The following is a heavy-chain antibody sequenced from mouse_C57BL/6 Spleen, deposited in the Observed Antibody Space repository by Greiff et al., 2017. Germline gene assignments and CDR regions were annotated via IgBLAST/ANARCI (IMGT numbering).Heavy chain of an antibody. CDR2: INPNNGGT. J-gene: IGHJ4*01. V-gene: IGHV1-26*01. CDR1: GYTFTDYY. CDR3: ARGGIYYGNLYAMDY. D-gene: IGHD2-1*01. Sequence: EVQLQQSGPELVKPGASVKISCKASGYTFTDYYMNWVKQSHGKSLEWIGDINPNNGGTSYNQKFKGKATLTVDKSSSTAYMELRSLTSEDSAVYYCARGGIYYGNLYAMDYWGQGTSVTVSS.